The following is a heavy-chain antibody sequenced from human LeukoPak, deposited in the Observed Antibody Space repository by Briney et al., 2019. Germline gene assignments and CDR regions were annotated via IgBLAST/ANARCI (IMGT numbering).Heavy chain of an antibody. J-gene: IGHJ4*02. D-gene: IGHD3-10*01. Sequence: SETLSLTCAVYGGSFSGYYWSWIRQPPGKGLEWIGEINHSGSTYYNPSLKSRVTISVDASKNQFSLKLSSVTAADTAVYYCARGNYYYGSGFRYWGQGTLVTVSS. V-gene: IGHV4-34*01. CDR2: INHSGST. CDR1: GGSFSGYY. CDR3: ARGNYYYGSGFRY.